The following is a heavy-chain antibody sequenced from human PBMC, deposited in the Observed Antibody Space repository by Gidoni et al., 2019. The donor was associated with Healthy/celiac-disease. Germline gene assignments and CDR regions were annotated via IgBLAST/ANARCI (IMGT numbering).Heavy chain of an antibody. CDR3: ARDSSSGGRGAFDI. J-gene: IGHJ3*02. V-gene: IGHV3-30*04. Sequence: QVQLVESGGGVVKPGRSLRLSCAASGFTFRSYAMHWVRQAPGKGLEWVAVISYDGSNKYYADSVKGRFTISRDNSKNTLYLQMNSLRAEDTAVYYCARDSSSGGRGAFDIWGQGTMVTVSS. CDR2: ISYDGSNK. D-gene: IGHD6-19*01. CDR1: GFTFRSYA.